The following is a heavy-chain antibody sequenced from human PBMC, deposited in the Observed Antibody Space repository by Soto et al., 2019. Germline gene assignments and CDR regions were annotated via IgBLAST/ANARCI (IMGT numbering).Heavy chain of an antibody. CDR3: ARAVAVPADFDY. CDR2: INAGNGNT. D-gene: IGHD6-19*01. J-gene: IGHJ4*02. Sequence: QVQLVQSGAEEKKPGASVKVSCKASGYTFTTYAMHWVRQAPGQRLEWMGWINAGNGNTKYSQKFQGRVTITRDTSASTASMELSSLRSEDTAVYYCARAVAVPADFDYWGQGTLVTVSS. CDR1: GYTFTTYA. V-gene: IGHV1-3*05.